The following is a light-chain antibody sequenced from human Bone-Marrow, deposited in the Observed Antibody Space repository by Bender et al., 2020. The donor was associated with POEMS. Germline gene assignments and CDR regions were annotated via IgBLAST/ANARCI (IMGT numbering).Light chain of an antibody. Sequence: QSTLTQPASVSGSPGQSITITCTGTSSDVGGYNYVSWYQQHPGKAPKLMIYDVTNRPSGVSSRFSGSKSGNTASLTISGLQAEDEADYYCCSYSGSWTLVFGGGTKLTVL. CDR1: SSDVGGYNY. CDR3: CSYSGSWTLV. J-gene: IGLJ2*01. V-gene: IGLV2-14*01. CDR2: DVT.